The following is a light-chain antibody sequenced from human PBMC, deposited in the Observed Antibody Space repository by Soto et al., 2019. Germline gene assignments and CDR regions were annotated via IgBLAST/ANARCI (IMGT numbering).Light chain of an antibody. V-gene: IGKV1-5*03. CDR2: KAS. CDR3: QQYNSYWT. J-gene: IGKJ1*01. Sequence: DIQMTQSPSTLSASVGDRVTITCRASQSISIWLSWYQQKPGKAAKLLIYKASSLESGVPSRFSGSGSGTEFTLTISSLQPDDFATYYCQQYNSYWTFGQGTKVETK. CDR1: QSISIW.